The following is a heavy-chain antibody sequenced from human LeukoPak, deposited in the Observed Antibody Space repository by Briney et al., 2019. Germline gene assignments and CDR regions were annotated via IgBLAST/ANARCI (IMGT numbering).Heavy chain of an antibody. CDR1: GGSISSYY. D-gene: IGHD6-19*01. CDR3: AGRSAVAGTGYYYYIDV. CDR2: IYTSGST. V-gene: IGHV4-4*07. Sequence: PSETLSLTCTVSGGSISSYYWSWIRQPAGKGLEWIGRIYTSGSTNYNPSLKSRVTMSVDTSKNQFSLKLSSVTAADTAVYYCAGRSAVAGTGYYYYIDVWGKGTTVTVSS. J-gene: IGHJ6*03.